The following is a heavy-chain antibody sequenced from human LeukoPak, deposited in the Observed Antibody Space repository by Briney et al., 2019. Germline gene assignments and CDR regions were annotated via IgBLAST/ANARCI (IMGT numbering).Heavy chain of an antibody. CDR2: IYSGGST. D-gene: IGHD4-23*01. Sequence: PGGSLRLSCAASGFTVSSNYMSWVRQAPGKGLEWVSVIYSGGSTYYADSVKGRFTISRDNSKNTLYLQMNSLRAEDTAVYYCARDDYGGNSDAFDIWGQGTMVTVSS. V-gene: IGHV3-66*01. J-gene: IGHJ3*02. CDR1: GFTVSSNY. CDR3: ARDDYGGNSDAFDI.